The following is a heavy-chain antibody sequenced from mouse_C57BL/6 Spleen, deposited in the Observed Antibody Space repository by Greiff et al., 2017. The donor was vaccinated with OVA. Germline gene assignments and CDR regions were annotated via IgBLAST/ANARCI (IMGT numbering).Heavy chain of an antibody. Sequence: DVMLVESGPGMVKPSQSLSLTCTVTGYSITSGYDWHWIRHFPGNKLEWMGYISYSGSTNYNPSLKSRISITHDTSKNHFFLKLNSVTTEDTATDYCARDDDYPFAYWGQGTLVTVSA. D-gene: IGHD2-4*01. CDR1: GYSITSGYD. V-gene: IGHV3-1*01. CDR2: ISYSGST. J-gene: IGHJ3*01. CDR3: ARDDDYPFAY.